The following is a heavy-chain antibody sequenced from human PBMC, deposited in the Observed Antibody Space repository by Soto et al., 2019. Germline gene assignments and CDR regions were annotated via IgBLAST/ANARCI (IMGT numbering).Heavy chain of an antibody. Sequence: GGSLRLSCAASGFTFSSYAMSWVRQAPGKGLEWVSAISGSGGSTYYADSVKGRFTISRDNSKNTLYLQMNSLRAEDTAVYYCAKSGLELLSAYYYMDVWGKGTTVTVSS. CDR2: ISGSGGST. J-gene: IGHJ6*03. CDR3: AKSGLELLSAYYYMDV. V-gene: IGHV3-23*01. D-gene: IGHD1-7*01. CDR1: GFTFSSYA.